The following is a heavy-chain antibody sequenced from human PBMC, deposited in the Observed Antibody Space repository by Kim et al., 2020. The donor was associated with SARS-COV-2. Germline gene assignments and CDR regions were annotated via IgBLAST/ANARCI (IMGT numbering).Heavy chain of an antibody. CDR3: ASMGFDYGDYEGVGGRGADEFDY. CDR2: INSDGSST. V-gene: IGHV3-74*01. CDR1: GFTFSSYW. J-gene: IGHJ4*02. Sequence: GGSLRLSCAASGFTFSSYWMHWVRQAPGKGLVWVSRINSDGSSTSYADSVKGRFTISRDNAKNTLYLQMNSLRAEDTAVYYCASMGFDYGDYEGVGGRGADEFDYWGQGTLVTVSS. D-gene: IGHD4-17*01.